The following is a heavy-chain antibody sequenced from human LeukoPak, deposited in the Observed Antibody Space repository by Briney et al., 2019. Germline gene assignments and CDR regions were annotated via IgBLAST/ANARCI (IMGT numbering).Heavy chain of an antibody. J-gene: IGHJ1*01. V-gene: IGHV3-11*04. CDR1: GFTLSDYY. Sequence: PGGSLRLSCAASGFTLSDYYMTWIRQAPGKGLEWVSHISSGGSTIYYADSVKGRFTISRDNAKSSLYLQMNSLRAEDTAVYYCARDRLYFQHWGQGTLVTVSS. CDR2: ISSGGSTI. CDR3: ARDRLYFQH.